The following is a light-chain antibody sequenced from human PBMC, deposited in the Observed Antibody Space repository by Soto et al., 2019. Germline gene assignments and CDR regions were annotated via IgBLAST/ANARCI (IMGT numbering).Light chain of an antibody. Sequence: EIVLTQSPGTLSLSPGERATLSCRASQSVGSNYLVWYQQKPGQAPRLLIYGASSRATGIPDRFSGSGSGTDFTLTISRLEPEDFAVYYCQQYDSAPITFGGGTKVEIK. CDR3: QQYDSAPIT. V-gene: IGKV3-20*01. J-gene: IGKJ4*01. CDR1: QSVGSNY. CDR2: GAS.